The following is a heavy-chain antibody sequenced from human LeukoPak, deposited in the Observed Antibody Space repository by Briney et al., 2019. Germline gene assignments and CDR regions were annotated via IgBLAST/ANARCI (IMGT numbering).Heavy chain of an antibody. D-gene: IGHD3-10*01. CDR2: IYTSGST. Sequence: SETLSLTCTVSGDSISSGDYYWSWIRQPAGKGLEWIGRIYTSGSTNYNPSLKSRVTISVDTSKNQFSLKLSSVTAADTAVYYCARDDLLSDAFDIWGQGTMVTVSS. CDR3: ARDDLLSDAFDI. CDR1: GDSISSGDYY. J-gene: IGHJ3*02. V-gene: IGHV4-61*02.